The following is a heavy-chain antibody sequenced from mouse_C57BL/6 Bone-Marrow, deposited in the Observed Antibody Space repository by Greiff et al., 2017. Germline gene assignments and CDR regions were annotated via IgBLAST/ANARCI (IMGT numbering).Heavy chain of an antibody. Sequence: EVKLEESGGGLVKPGGSLKLSCAASGFTFSDYGMHWVRQAPEKGLEWVAYISSGSSTIYYADTVKGRFTISRDNAKNTLFLQMTSLRSEDTAMYYCARGLLRAWFAYWGHGTLVTVSA. CDR2: ISSGSSTI. CDR1: GFTFSDYG. V-gene: IGHV5-17*01. J-gene: IGHJ3*01. CDR3: ARGLLRAWFAY. D-gene: IGHD1-1*01.